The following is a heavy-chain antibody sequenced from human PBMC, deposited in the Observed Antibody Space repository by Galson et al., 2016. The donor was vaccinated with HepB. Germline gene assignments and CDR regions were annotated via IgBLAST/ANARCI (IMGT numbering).Heavy chain of an antibody. D-gene: IGHD1-1*01. Sequence: SLRLSCAASGFTFSRYAMSWVRQAPGKGLEWVSTISSSGGTTYYIDSVKGRFTISRDNSKNTVYLQMDSLRAEDTAVYYCARDTWTWNGGQGALVTVSS. CDR2: ISSSGGTT. CDR1: GFTFSRYA. CDR3: ARDTWTWN. J-gene: IGHJ4*02. V-gene: IGHV3-23*01.